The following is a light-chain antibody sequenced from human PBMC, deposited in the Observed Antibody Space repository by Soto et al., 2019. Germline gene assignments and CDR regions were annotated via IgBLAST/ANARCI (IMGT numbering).Light chain of an antibody. Sequence: QSVLTQPPSASGTPGQAVTITCSGSNSNIGSNSVNWFQHLPGAVPKLLIFSNNQRPSGVPDRFSGSKSGTSASLAISGLQTEDESDYYCSAWDDSLVVVFGGGTKATVL. CDR1: NSNIGSNS. CDR2: SNN. V-gene: IGLV1-44*01. CDR3: SAWDDSLVVV. J-gene: IGLJ2*01.